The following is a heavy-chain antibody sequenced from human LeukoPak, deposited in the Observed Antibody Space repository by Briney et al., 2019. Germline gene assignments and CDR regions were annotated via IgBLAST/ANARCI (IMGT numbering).Heavy chain of an antibody. D-gene: IGHD2-15*01. V-gene: IGHV4-31*03. CDR3: ASHSSGGTCYRYFFDY. J-gene: IGHJ4*02. Sequence: SETLSLTCTVSGASISSGGYYWSWIRQHPGKGLEWIGYIYYTGSTYYNPSLRSRIFISVDTARNQFSLQLRSVTAADTAVYYCASHSSGGTCYRYFFDYWGQGTQVTVSS. CDR1: GASISSGGYY. CDR2: IYYTGST.